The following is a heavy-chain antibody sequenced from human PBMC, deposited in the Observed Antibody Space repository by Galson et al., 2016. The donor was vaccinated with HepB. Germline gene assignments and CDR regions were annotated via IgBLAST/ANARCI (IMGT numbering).Heavy chain of an antibody. CDR2: IWIDGTSR. CDR1: GFISSNDA. J-gene: IGHJ4*02. CDR3: AGDMYTGSYIIDY. V-gene: IGHV3-33*01. D-gene: IGHD1-26*01. Sequence: SLRPSCAASGFISSNDALHWVRQARGEGLEREAMIWIDGTSRYHSDSVRGRFTISRDNSKNTVYLQMNSLRADDTAVYYCAGDMYTGSYIIDYWGQGTLVTVSS.